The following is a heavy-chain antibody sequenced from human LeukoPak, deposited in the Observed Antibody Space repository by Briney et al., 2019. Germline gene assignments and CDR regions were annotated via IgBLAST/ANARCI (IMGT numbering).Heavy chain of an antibody. J-gene: IGHJ4*02. Sequence: GGSLRLSCAASGFTFSTYALHWVRQAPGKGLEWAAVISYDGTNKYYAASVKGRFTISRDNSKNTLYLQMNSLRAEDTAVYSCARGPLVGATHFDYWGQGTLVTVSS. V-gene: IGHV3-30*01. CDR2: ISYDGTNK. CDR1: GFTFSTYA. CDR3: ARGPLVGATHFDY. D-gene: IGHD1-26*01.